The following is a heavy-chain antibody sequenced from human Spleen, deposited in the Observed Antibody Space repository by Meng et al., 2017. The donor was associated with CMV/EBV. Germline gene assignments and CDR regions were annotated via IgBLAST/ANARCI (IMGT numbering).Heavy chain of an antibody. V-gene: IGHV4-31*02. Sequence: GSVTSEGFYWSWIRHHPGTGLEWIGHTYFSGTTYYNPSLRSRVSIVVDTSTNQFSLKLTSVTAADTAVYYCARVGVYYDFWSARDYWGQGTLVTVSS. CDR2: TYFSGTT. CDR3: ARVGVYYDFWSARDY. J-gene: IGHJ4*02. D-gene: IGHD3-3*01. CDR1: GSVTSEGFY.